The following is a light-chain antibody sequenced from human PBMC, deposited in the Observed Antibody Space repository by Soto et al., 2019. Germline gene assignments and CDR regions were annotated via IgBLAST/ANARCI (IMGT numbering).Light chain of an antibody. Sequence: DIQMTQSPSSLSASVGDRVTVTCRASQGISSYLAWYQQKPGKVPKLLIFAASTLQPGVPSRFSGSGSGTDFTLTIRSLQPEDVATYYCQKHDSASSPTFGGGTKVEIK. CDR2: AAS. V-gene: IGKV1-27*01. CDR3: QKHDSASSPT. CDR1: QGISSY. J-gene: IGKJ4*01.